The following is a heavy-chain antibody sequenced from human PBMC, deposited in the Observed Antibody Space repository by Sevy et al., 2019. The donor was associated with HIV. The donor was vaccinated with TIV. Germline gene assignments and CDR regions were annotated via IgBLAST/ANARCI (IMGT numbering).Heavy chain of an antibody. CDR1: GGTFSSYA. J-gene: IGHJ6*02. V-gene: IGHV1-69*13. Sequence: ASVKVSCKASGGTFSSYAISWVRQAPGQGLEWMGGIIPIFGTANYAQKFQGRVTITADESTSTVYMELSSVRSEDTAVYYCARGPYSNYDYGMDVWGQGTTVTVSS. CDR3: ARGPYSNYDYGMDV. CDR2: IIPIFGTA. D-gene: IGHD4-4*01.